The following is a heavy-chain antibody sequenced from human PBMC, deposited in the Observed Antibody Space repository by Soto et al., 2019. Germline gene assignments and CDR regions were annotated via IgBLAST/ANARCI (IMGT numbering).Heavy chain of an antibody. D-gene: IGHD7-27*01. Sequence: SETLSLTCAVYGGSFSGYYWSWIRQPPGKGLEWIGEINHSGSTNYNPSLKSRVTISVATSKNQFSLKLSSVTAADTAVYYCARATGAHAFDIWGQGTMVTVSS. CDR2: INHSGST. CDR3: ARATGAHAFDI. V-gene: IGHV4-34*01. J-gene: IGHJ3*02. CDR1: GGSFSGYY.